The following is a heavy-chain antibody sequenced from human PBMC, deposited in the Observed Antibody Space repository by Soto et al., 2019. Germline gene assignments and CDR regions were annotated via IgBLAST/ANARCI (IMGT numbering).Heavy chain of an antibody. CDR1: GFTFDDYA. D-gene: IGHD3-3*01. V-gene: IGHV3-9*01. CDR2: ISWDSGKI. CDR3: AKAHQLRFLEWLPSFFDY. Sequence: SLRLSCAASGFTFDDYAMHWVRQAPGRGLEWVAGISWDSGKIGYADSVKGRFSISRDSAKNSLYLQMNSLRADDTALYYCAKAHQLRFLEWLPSFFDYWGQGTLVTVSS. J-gene: IGHJ4*02.